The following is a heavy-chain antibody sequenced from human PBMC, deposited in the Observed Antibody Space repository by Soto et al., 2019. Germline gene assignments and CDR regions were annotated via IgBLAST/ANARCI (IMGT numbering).Heavy chain of an antibody. V-gene: IGHV4-30-4*01. Sequence: QLQLRESGPGLVKPSETLSLTCTVSGGSISGGVGGLYYWSWIRQPPGKGLEWIGYIYDSGSTYYNTPLKSRVTISVDTSKNHFSLRLSSVTAADTAVYYCAREVIPLTTDWYFDLWGRGTLGTVSS. CDR3: AREVIPLTTDWYFDL. CDR2: IYDSGST. CDR1: GGSISGGVGGLYY. D-gene: IGHD4-17*01. J-gene: IGHJ2*01.